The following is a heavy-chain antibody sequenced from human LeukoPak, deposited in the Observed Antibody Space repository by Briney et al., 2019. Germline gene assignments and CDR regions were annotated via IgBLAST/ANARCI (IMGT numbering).Heavy chain of an antibody. Sequence: ASVKVSCKASGYTFTSYYMHWVRQAPGQGLQWMGIINPSGGSTSYAQKFQGRVTMTRDMSTSTVYMELSSLRSEDTAVYYCAREGHSSGWGFYYYYYMDVWGKGTTVTISS. CDR2: INPSGGST. D-gene: IGHD6-19*01. V-gene: IGHV1-46*01. CDR1: GYTFTSYY. CDR3: AREGHSSGWGFYYYYYMDV. J-gene: IGHJ6*03.